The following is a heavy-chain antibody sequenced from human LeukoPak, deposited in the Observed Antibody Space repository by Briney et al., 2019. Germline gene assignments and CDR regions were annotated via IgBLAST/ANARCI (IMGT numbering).Heavy chain of an antibody. CDR1: GFTFSDYY. Sequence: EGSLRLSCVASGFTFSDYYMSWIRQAPGKGLEWVSVVSASGTSTHYADSVKGRFTISRDNSKNILYLQMNSLRVEDTAIYYCVKDQDYHYMDVWGTGTTVTVSS. CDR2: VSASGTST. CDR3: VKDQDYHYMDV. J-gene: IGHJ6*03. V-gene: IGHV3-23*01.